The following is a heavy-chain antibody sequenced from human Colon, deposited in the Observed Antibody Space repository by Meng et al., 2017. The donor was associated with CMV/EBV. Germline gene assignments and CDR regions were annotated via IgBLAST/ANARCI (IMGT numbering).Heavy chain of an antibody. J-gene: IGHJ4*02. Sequence: GSLRLSCTVSGDSMRSHYWSWIRQPPGKGLEWVGYVYYSGSATYSPSLRSRVSISLDMSKNHFSLKLRSVTAADTAMYFCARGLGHASNNSHDYWGQGTLVTVSS. CDR1: GDSMRSHY. CDR3: ARGLGHASNNSHDY. V-gene: IGHV4-59*11. D-gene: IGHD1-1*01. CDR2: VYYSGSA.